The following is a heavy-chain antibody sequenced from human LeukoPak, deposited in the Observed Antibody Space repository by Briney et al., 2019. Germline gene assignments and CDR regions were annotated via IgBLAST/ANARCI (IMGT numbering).Heavy chain of an antibody. Sequence: QPGRSLRLSRAASGFTFSSYGMHWVRQAPGKGLEWVAVISYDGSNKYYADSVKGRFTISRDNSKNTLYLQMNSLRAEDTAVYYCAILPHDLTYYYDSSGYLFDYWGQGTLVTVSS. CDR1: GFTFSSYG. J-gene: IGHJ4*02. V-gene: IGHV3-30*03. D-gene: IGHD3-22*01. CDR2: ISYDGSNK. CDR3: AILPHDLTYYYDSSGYLFDY.